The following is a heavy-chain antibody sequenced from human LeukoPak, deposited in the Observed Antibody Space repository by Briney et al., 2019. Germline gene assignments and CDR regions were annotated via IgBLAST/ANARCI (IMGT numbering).Heavy chain of an antibody. D-gene: IGHD3-16*01. Sequence: GRSLRLSCAASGFTFSSYGMHWVRQAPGKGLEWVAFIRYDGSNKYYADSVKGRFTISRDDSKTTLYLQMNSLRAEDTAVYSCARGGLFYDYSGTDYWGQGTLVTVSS. J-gene: IGHJ4*02. CDR3: ARGGLFYDYSGTDY. V-gene: IGHV3-30*02. CDR1: GFTFSSYG. CDR2: IRYDGSNK.